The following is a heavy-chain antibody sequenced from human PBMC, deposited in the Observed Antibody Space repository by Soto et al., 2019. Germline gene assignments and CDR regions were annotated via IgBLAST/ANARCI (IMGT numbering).Heavy chain of an antibody. J-gene: IGHJ4*02. V-gene: IGHV3-23*01. D-gene: IGHD3-10*01. Sequence: EVQLLESGGGLVQPGGSLRLSCAASGFTFSSYAMSWVRQAPGKGLAWVSAISGSGGSTYYADSVKGRFTISRDNSKNTVYLQMNSLRAEDTAVYYCAKSTRGADYFDYWGQGTLVTVSS. CDR1: GFTFSSYA. CDR2: ISGSGGST. CDR3: AKSTRGADYFDY.